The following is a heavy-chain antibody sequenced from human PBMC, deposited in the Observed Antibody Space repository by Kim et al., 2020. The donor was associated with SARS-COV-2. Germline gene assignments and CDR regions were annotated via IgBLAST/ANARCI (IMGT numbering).Heavy chain of an antibody. Sequence: GGSLRLSCAASGFTFSSYAMSWVRQAPGKGLEWVSAISGSGGSTYYADSVKGRFTISRDNSKNTLYLQMNSLRAEDTAVYYCAKDQIERWLQFEYWYFDLWGRGTLVTVSS. CDR2: ISGSGGST. CDR1: GFTFSSYA. CDR3: AKDQIERWLQFEYWYFDL. J-gene: IGHJ2*01. D-gene: IGHD5-12*01. V-gene: IGHV3-23*01.